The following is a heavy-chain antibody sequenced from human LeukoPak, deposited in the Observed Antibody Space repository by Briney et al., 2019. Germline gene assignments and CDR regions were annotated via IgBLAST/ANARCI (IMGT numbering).Heavy chain of an antibody. Sequence: GGSLRLSCAASGFTFSTHAMSWVRQPPPRGRAGVSGVRGSGISIYYADSVKGRFTISRNNSRNTLYLQMNSLRAEDTAVYYCAKGRRAVAGISYFDYWGQGSLVIVSS. V-gene: IGHV3-23*01. CDR2: VRGSGISI. J-gene: IGHJ4*02. CDR3: AKGRRAVAGISYFDY. CDR1: GFTFSTHA. D-gene: IGHD6-19*01.